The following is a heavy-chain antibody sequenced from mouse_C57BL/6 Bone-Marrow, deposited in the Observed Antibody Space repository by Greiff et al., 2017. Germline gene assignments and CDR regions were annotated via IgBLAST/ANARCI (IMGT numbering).Heavy chain of an antibody. D-gene: IGHD1-1*01. CDR3: ARYGGSSSYYFDY. CDR2: IYPGDGDT. V-gene: IGHV1-82*01. CDR1: GYAFSSSW. J-gene: IGHJ2*01. Sequence: QVQLKQSGPELVKPGASVKISCKASGYAFSSSWMNWVKQRPGKGLEWIGRIYPGDGDTNYNGKFKGKATLTADKSSSTAYMQLSSLTSEDSAVYFCARYGGSSSYYFDYWGQGTTLTVSS.